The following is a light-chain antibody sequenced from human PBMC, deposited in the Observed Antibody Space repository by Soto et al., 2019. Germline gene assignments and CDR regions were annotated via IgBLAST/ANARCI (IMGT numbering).Light chain of an antibody. CDR3: QQYDNKPPIT. CDR1: QSVSSN. J-gene: IGKJ5*01. CDR2: ATS. V-gene: IGKV3-15*01. Sequence: EILMTQSPATLSVSPGERATLSCRASQSVSSNLAWYQQKPGQAPRLLIYATSTRATGIPDRFSGSGSGTEFTLTISSLQPEDFALYHCQQYDNKPPITFGQGTRLESK.